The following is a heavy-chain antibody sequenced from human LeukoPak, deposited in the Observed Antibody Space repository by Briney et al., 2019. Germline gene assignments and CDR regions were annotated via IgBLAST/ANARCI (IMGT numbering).Heavy chain of an antibody. CDR3: ARDKYYDSTGYYYSDY. D-gene: IGHD3-22*01. V-gene: IGHV3-48*03. CDR1: GFTFSSYE. Sequence: GGSLRLSCAASGFTFSSYEMNWVRQAPGKGLEWVSYISSSGSTIYYADSVKGRFTISRDNSKNTLYLQMNSLRAEDTAIYYCARDKYYDSTGYYYSDYWGQGTLVTVSS. J-gene: IGHJ4*02. CDR2: ISSSGSTI.